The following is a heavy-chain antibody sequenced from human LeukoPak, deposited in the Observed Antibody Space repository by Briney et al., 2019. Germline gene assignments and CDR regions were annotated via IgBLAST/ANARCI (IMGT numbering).Heavy chain of an antibody. CDR2: ISYDGSNK. V-gene: IGHV3-30*01. J-gene: IGHJ6*03. D-gene: IGHD3-22*01. CDR3: ARTRVITYYYYYYMDV. CDR1: GFTFSSYA. Sequence: GRSLRLSCAASGFTFSSYAMHWVRQAPGKGLEWVAVISYDGSNKYYADSVKGRSTISRDNSKNTLYLQMNSLRAEDTAVYYCARTRVITYYYYYYMDVWGKGTTVTVSS.